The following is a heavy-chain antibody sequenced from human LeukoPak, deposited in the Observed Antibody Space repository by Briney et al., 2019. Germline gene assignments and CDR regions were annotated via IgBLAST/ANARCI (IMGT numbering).Heavy chain of an antibody. J-gene: IGHJ4*02. CDR1: GFTFDDYG. Sequence: GGSLRLSCAASGFTFDDYGMSWVRQAPGKGLEWVSGINWNGGSTVYADSVKGRFTISRDNAKNSLYVQMNSLRAEDTALYYCARGGYSNYVDYFDYWGQGTLVTVSS. D-gene: IGHD4-11*01. V-gene: IGHV3-20*04. CDR2: INWNGGST. CDR3: ARGGYSNYVDYFDY.